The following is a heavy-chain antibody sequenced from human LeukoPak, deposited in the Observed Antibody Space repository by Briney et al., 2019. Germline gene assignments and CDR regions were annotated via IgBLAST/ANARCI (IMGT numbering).Heavy chain of an antibody. V-gene: IGHV4-34*01. Sequence: SETLSLTCAVYGGSFSGYYWSWIRQPPGKGLEWIGEINHSGSTNYNPSLKSRVTISVDTSKNQFSLKLSSVTAADTAVYYCARYHVTQAFDIWGQGTMVTVSS. CDR2: INHSGST. J-gene: IGHJ3*02. D-gene: IGHD4-4*01. CDR1: GGSFSGYY. CDR3: ARYHVTQAFDI.